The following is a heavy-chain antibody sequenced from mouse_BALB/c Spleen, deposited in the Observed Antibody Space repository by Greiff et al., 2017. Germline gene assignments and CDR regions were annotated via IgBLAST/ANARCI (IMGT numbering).Heavy chain of an antibody. Sequence: EVKLVESGAELVKPGASVKLSCTASGFNIKDTYMHWVKQRPEQGLEWIGRIDPANGNTKYDPKFQGKATITADTSSNTAYLQLSSLTSEDTAVYYCARNYRYDGAFDYWGQGTTLTVSS. CDR1: GFNIKDTY. D-gene: IGHD2-14*01. J-gene: IGHJ2*01. V-gene: IGHV14-3*02. CDR2: IDPANGNT. CDR3: ARNYRYDGAFDY.